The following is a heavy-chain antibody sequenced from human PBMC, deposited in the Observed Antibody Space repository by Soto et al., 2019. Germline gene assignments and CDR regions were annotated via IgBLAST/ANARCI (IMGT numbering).Heavy chain of an antibody. J-gene: IGHJ4*02. CDR1: GFTFSSYG. Sequence: QVQLVESGGGVVQPGRSLRLSCAASGFTFSSYGMHWVRQAPGKGLEGVAVISNDGSNKYYADSVKGRFTISRDNSEITPHLQMNSLRAEDTAMYYCGTDPGVPTVVMGVLACDFDHLGQGTLVNVSP. CDR2: ISNDGSNK. CDR3: GTDPGVPTVVMGVLACDFDH. V-gene: IGHV3-30*03. D-gene: IGHD4-17*01.